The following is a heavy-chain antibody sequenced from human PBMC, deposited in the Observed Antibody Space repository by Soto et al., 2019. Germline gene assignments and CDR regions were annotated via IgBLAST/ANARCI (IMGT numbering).Heavy chain of an antibody. D-gene: IGHD2-21*01. CDR1: GGTFSSYA. Sequence: QVQLVQSGAEVKKPGSSVKVSCKASGGTFSSYAISWVRQAPGQGLEWMGGIIPIFGTANYAQKFQGRVTITADKPTITAYMELSSLRSEDTAVYYCARTWPQFRGYSDYWCQGTLVTVSS. CDR3: ARTWPQFRGYSDY. CDR2: IIPIFGTA. J-gene: IGHJ4*02. V-gene: IGHV1-69*06.